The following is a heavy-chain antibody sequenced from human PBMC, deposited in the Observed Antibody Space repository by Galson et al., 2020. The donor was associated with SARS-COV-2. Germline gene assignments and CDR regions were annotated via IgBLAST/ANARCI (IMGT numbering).Heavy chain of an antibody. Sequence: AGSLRLSCEASGFTFSSYSMNWVRQAPGKGLEWVSSISSSSSYIYYADSVKGRFTISRDNAKNSLYLQMNSLRAEDTAVYYCARDMSGWELLFDYWGQGTLVTVSS. CDR1: GFTFSSYS. V-gene: IGHV3-21*01. J-gene: IGHJ4*02. D-gene: IGHD1-26*01. CDR3: ARDMSGWELLFDY. CDR2: ISSSSSYI.